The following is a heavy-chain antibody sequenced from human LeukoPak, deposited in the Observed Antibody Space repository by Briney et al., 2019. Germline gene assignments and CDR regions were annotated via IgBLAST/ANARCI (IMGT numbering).Heavy chain of an antibody. V-gene: IGHV3-21*01. CDR3: ARSRWLDAFDY. CDR2: ISSSSNYI. J-gene: IGHJ4*02. D-gene: IGHD6-19*01. CDR1: GFTFSSYS. Sequence: GSLRLSCAASGFTFSSYSMNWVRQAPGKGLEWVSSISSSSNYIYYADSVKGRFTISRDNAKNTLYLQMNSLRADDTAVYYCARSRWLDAFDYWGQGTLVTVSS.